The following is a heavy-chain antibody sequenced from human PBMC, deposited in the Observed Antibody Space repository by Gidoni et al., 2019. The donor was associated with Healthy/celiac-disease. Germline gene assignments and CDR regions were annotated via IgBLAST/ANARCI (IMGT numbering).Heavy chain of an antibody. D-gene: IGHD2-2*01. Sequence: QVQLQQWGAGLSKPSETLSLTCAGYGGSFSGSSCSRIPQPPGKGLEWIGEINHSGSTNYNPSLKSRVTISVDTSKNQFSLKLSSVTAADTAVYYCARVRAGYCSSTSCSRHYYYYMDVWGKGTTVTVSS. J-gene: IGHJ6*03. CDR1: GGSFSGSS. V-gene: IGHV4-34*01. CDR3: ARVRAGYCSSTSCSRHYYYYMDV. CDR2: INHSGST.